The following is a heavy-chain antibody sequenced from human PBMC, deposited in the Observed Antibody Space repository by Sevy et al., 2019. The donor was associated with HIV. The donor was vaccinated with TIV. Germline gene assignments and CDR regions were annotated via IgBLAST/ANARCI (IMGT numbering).Heavy chain of an antibody. D-gene: IGHD4-17*01. Sequence: ASVKVSCKVSGYTLTDLAMHWMRQAPGKGLEWMGGFDPEDDETIYAQRFQGRVTMTEDTSTDTAYMELTSLRSEDTAVYYCATDLWFYYGDFRGFWGQGTLVTVSS. CDR1: GYTLTDLA. CDR3: ATDLWFYYGDFRGF. V-gene: IGHV1-24*01. J-gene: IGHJ4*02. CDR2: FDPEDDET.